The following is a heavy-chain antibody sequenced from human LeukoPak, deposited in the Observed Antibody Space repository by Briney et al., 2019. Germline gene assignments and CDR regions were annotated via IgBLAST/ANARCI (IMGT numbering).Heavy chain of an antibody. V-gene: IGHV4-30-4*01. D-gene: IGHD3-22*01. Sequence: PSETLSLTCTVSGGSLSSGDYYWSWLRQPPGRGLEWIGYIYYSGSTYYNPSLKSRVTISVDTSKNQFSLKLSSVTAADTAVYYCARFPRAEYYDSSGYYGSWGQGTLVTVSS. CDR1: GGSLSSGDYY. J-gene: IGHJ4*02. CDR2: IYYSGST. CDR3: ARFPRAEYYDSSGYYGS.